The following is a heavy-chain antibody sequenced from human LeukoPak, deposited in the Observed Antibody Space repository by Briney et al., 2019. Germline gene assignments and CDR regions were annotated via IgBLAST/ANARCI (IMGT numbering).Heavy chain of an antibody. CDR2: ISSGSSYI. D-gene: IGHD1-26*01. CDR3: AKDGKNYFDY. V-gene: IGHV3-21*04. Sequence: PGGSLRHSCAASGFTFSSYSMNWVRQAPGKGLEWVSSISSGSSYIYYADSVRGRFTISRDNSKNSLSLQMNSLRTGDTALYYCAKDGKNYFDYWGQGTLVAVSS. J-gene: IGHJ4*02. CDR1: GFTFSSYS.